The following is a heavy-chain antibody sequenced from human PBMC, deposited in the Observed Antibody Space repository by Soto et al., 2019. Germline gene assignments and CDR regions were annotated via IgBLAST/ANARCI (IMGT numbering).Heavy chain of an antibody. CDR1: GFTFSSYG. V-gene: IGHV3-33*01. D-gene: IGHD2-15*01. CDR3: ARAYWRNAFDI. CDR2: IWYDGSNK. J-gene: IGHJ3*02. Sequence: GGSLRLSCAASGFTFSSYGMHWVRQAPGKGLEWVAVIWYDGSNKYYADSVKGRFTISRDNSKNTLYLQMNSLRAEDTAVYYCARAYWRNAFDIWGQGTMVTVSS.